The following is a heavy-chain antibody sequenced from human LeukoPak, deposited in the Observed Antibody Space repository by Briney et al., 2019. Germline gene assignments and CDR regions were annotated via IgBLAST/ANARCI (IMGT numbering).Heavy chain of an antibody. CDR1: GFTPSTYW. CDR2: INPDGSTT. D-gene: IGHD2-2*01. J-gene: IGHJ4*02. V-gene: IGHV3-74*01. Sequence: GGSLRLSCAASGFTPSTYWMHWVRQAPGKGLVWVSRINPDGSTTTYADSVEGRFTISRDNAKNTLYLQMSSLRAEDTAVYYCARVGVGMYHFDHWGQGTLVTVSS. CDR3: ARVGVGMYHFDH.